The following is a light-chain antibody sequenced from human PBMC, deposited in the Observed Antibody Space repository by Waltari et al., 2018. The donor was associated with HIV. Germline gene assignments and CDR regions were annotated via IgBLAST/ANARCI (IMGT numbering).Light chain of an antibody. V-gene: IGKV1-5*03. Sequence: DVQMTQSPSNLSASVGDTVLITCRAIQNIDNWLAWYLQKPGRAPKLLLPRASILERGVSSRFSGSGSGTEFTLTIRSLQPDDIGTYYCQQYSTHYGFGQGTRVE. CDR3: QQYSTHYG. CDR1: QNIDNW. J-gene: IGKJ2*01. CDR2: RAS.